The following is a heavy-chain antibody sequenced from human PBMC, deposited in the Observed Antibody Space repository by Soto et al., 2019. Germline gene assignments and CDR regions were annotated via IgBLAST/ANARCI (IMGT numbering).Heavy chain of an antibody. CDR2: INSDGSST. V-gene: IGHV3-74*01. CDR3: ASRDPYGDYAHAYDI. CDR1: GFTFSSYW. Sequence: EVQLVESGGGLVQPGGSLRLSCAASGFTFSSYWMHWVRQAPGKGLVWVSRINSDGSSTSYADSVKGRFTISRDNAKNTLYLQMNSLRAEDTAVYYCASRDPYGDYAHAYDIWGQGTVVTVSS. J-gene: IGHJ3*02. D-gene: IGHD4-17*01.